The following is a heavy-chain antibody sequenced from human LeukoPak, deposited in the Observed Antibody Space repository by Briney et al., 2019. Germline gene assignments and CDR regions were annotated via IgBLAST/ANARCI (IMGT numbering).Heavy chain of an antibody. D-gene: IGHD3-3*01. CDR2: ISGSGGST. Sequence: GGSLRLSCAASGFTSSSYAMSWVRQAPGKGLEWVSAISGSGGSTYYADSVKGRFTISRDNSKNTLYLQMNSLRAEDTAVYYCAKGYDFWSGYVLDYWGQGTLVTVSS. V-gene: IGHV3-23*01. CDR1: GFTSSSYA. CDR3: AKGYDFWSGYVLDY. J-gene: IGHJ4*02.